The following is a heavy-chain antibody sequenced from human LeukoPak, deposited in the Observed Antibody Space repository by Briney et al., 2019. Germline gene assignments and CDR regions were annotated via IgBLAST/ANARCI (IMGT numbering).Heavy chain of an antibody. CDR2: IMPLFNTA. Sequence: SGKVSCKASGGTFSSYSITWVRQAPGQGLEWMGGIMPLFNTANYAQQFQGRVTITTDESTSTAYMELSSLRFEDTAMYYCARVDRYHYYLDVWGKGTTVTVSS. V-gene: IGHV1-69*05. J-gene: IGHJ6*03. CDR1: GGTFSSYS. CDR3: ARVDRYHYYLDV.